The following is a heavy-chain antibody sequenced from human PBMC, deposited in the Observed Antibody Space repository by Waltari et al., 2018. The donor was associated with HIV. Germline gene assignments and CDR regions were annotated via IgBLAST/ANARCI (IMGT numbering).Heavy chain of an antibody. CDR3: ARGNRWQVLSWFDY. CDR2: ILAGDSDT. J-gene: IGHJ4*02. Sequence: VHLVQSGAEVNKPGESLKISCKSSGLRVTHSWIGWVRQMPGKGPEWKGVILAGDSDTTYSPSFQGQVTISTDKSINTAYLQWSSLKASDTAIYYCARGNRWQVLSWFDYWGQGTLVTVSS. CDR1: GLRVTHSW. D-gene: IGHD6-19*01. V-gene: IGHV5-51*03.